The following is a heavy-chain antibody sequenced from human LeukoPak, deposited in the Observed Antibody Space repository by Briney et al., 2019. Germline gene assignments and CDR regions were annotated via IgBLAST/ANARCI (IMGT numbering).Heavy chain of an antibody. Sequence: PGGSLRLSCAAAALTFISYAKSSARQAPGKGLEWVSAISGSGRSPYYAGSVKGRFTISRDNSKNTLYLQMNSLRSQETAVYYCAKGGSGGSCYNKLHYWGQGTLVTVSS. CDR2: ISGSGRSP. D-gene: IGHD2-15*01. CDR1: ALTFISYA. J-gene: IGHJ4*02. V-gene: IGHV3-23*01. CDR3: AKGGSGGSCYNKLHY.